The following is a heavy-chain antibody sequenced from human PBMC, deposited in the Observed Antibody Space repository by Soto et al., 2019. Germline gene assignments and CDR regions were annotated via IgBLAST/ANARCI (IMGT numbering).Heavy chain of an antibody. CDR2: ISGSGGST. D-gene: IGHD3-9*01. CDR1: GFTFSSYA. J-gene: IGHJ4*02. Sequence: EVQLLESGGGLVQPGGSLRLSCAASGFTFSSYAMSWVRQAPGKGLEWVSAISGSGGSTYYADSVKGRFTISRDNSKNTLYPQMKSLRAEDTAVYYCAKDVNNDILAGYYYYWGQGTLVTVSS. CDR3: AKDVNNDILAGYYYY. V-gene: IGHV3-23*01.